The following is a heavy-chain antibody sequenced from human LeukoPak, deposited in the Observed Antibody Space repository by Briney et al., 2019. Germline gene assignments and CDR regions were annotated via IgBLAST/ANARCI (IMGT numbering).Heavy chain of an antibody. V-gene: IGHV3-53*01. D-gene: IGHD6-19*01. J-gene: IGHJ1*01. Sequence: GGSLRLSCAASGFTVSSNYMSWVRQAPGKGLEWVSVIYSGGSTYYADSVKGRFTISRDNSKNTLYLQMNSLRAEDTAVYYCASYYSSGPSFQHWGQGTLVTVSS. CDR3: ASYYSSGPSFQH. CDR1: GFTVSSNY. CDR2: IYSGGST.